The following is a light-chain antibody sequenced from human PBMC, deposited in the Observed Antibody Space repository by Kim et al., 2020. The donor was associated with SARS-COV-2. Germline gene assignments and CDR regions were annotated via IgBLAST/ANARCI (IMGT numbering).Light chain of an antibody. CDR2: GAS. CDR1: QSVSSNY. J-gene: IGKJ2*01. CDR3: QQYGTSPYT. V-gene: IGKV3-20*01. Sequence: LSPGERATLSCRARQSVSSNYLAWYQQKPGQAPRLLISGASSRATGIPDRFSGSGSGPDFTLTITRLEPEDFALYYCQQYGTSPYTFGQGTKLEI.